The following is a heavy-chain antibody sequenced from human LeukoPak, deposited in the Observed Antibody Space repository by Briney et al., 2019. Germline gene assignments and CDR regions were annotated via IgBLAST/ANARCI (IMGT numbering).Heavy chain of an antibody. V-gene: IGHV4-34*01. D-gene: IGHD3-9*01. Sequence: SETLSLTCAVYGGSFSGYYWSWIRQPPGKGLEWIGEINHSGSTNYNPSLKSRVTISVDTSKNQFSLKLSCVTAADTAVYYCARRSLLRYFDWLLPSNNWFDPWGQGTLVTVSS. J-gene: IGHJ5*02. CDR2: INHSGST. CDR3: ARRSLLRYFDWLLPSNNWFDP. CDR1: GGSFSGYY.